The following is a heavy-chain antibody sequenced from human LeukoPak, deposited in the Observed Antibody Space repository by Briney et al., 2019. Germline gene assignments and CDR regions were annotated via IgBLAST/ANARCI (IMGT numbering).Heavy chain of an antibody. CDR3: ARESESSGWYGY. D-gene: IGHD6-19*01. CDR1: GFMFHDYA. J-gene: IGHJ4*02. CDR2: ISGDGGST. Sequence: GGSLRLSCAAPGFMFHDYAIHWVRQAPGKGLEWVSLISGDGGSTFYADSVKGRFTISRDNSKNSLYLQMNSLRSDDTALYYCARESESSGWYGYWGQGTLVTVSS. V-gene: IGHV3-43*02.